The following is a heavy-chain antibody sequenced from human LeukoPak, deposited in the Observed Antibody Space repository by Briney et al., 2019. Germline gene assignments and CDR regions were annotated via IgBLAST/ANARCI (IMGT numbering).Heavy chain of an antibody. Sequence: PGGSLRLSCAASGFTFCSYSMNWVRQAPGKGLEWVSSISSSSSYIYYADSVKGRFTISRDNAKNSLYLQMNSLRAEDTAVYYCARIPTVVTGPDYWGQGTLVTVSS. V-gene: IGHV3-21*01. CDR2: ISSSSSYI. CDR1: GFTFCSYS. CDR3: ARIPTVVTGPDY. J-gene: IGHJ4*02. D-gene: IGHD2-21*02.